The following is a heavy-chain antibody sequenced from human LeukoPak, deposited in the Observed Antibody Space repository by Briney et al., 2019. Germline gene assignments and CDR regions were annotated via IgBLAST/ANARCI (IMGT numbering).Heavy chain of an antibody. J-gene: IGHJ4*02. Sequence: SETLSLTCAVYGGSFSGYYWSWIRQPPGKGLEWIGEINHSGSTNYNPSLKSRVTTSVDTSKNQFSLKLSSVTAADTAVYYCAGDSSGYAQWGQGTLVTVSS. V-gene: IGHV4-34*01. CDR1: GGSFSGYY. CDR2: INHSGST. D-gene: IGHD3-22*01. CDR3: AGDSSGYAQ.